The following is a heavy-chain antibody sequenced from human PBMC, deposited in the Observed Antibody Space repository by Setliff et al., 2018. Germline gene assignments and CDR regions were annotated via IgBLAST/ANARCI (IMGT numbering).Heavy chain of an antibody. CDR3: ARTDGTNLGYFDN. CDR1: GFIFNNFW. CDR2: INQRESAK. Sequence: PGGSLRLSCSASGFIFNNFWMSWVRQAPGKGLEWVANINQRESAKLYVDSVKGRFTISRDNAENSLYLQMTSLRAGDTAVYYCARTDGTNLGYFDNWGQGTLVTVSS. V-gene: IGHV3-7*03. J-gene: IGHJ4*02. D-gene: IGHD2-8*01.